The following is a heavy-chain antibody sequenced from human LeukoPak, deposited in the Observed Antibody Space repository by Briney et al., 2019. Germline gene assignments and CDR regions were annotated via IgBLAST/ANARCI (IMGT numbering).Heavy chain of an antibody. CDR1: GGSISSGGYY. CDR3: ARTSSSSWYPTDY. Sequence: SETLSLTCTVSGGSISSGGYYWSWIRQHPGKGLEWIGYIYYSGSTYYNPSLKSRVTISVDTSKNQFSLKLSSVTAADTAVYYCARTSSSSWYPTDYWGQGTLVTVSS. J-gene: IGHJ4*02. D-gene: IGHD6-13*01. CDR2: IYYSGST. V-gene: IGHV4-31*03.